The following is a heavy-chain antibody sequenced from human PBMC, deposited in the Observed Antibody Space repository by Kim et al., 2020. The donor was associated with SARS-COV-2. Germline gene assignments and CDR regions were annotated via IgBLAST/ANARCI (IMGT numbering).Heavy chain of an antibody. V-gene: IGHV4-39*01. D-gene: IGHD3-16*02. CDR1: GGSFSSSSYY. CDR2: IYYSRST. CDR3: TSAGITCAGVIANNHFVY. J-gene: IGHJ4*02. Sequence: SETLSLTCTVSGGSFSSSSYYWGWIRQPPGKGLVWIGSIYYSRSTYSNPTLRSRVTISVDTYKNQLALKLSSVTAADTAVYYCTSAGITCAGVIANNHFVYWGQRPLVTVST.